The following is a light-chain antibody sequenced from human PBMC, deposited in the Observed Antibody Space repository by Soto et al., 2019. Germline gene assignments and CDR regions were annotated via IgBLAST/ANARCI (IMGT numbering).Light chain of an antibody. CDR2: DAS. V-gene: IGKV1-5*01. Sequence: DIQMTQSPSTLSASVGDRVTITCRASQSISSWLAWYQQKPGKAPKLLIYDASSLESGVPSRFSGSGSGTEFTLTISSLQPDDFATYYCQQYHSYLWTFGQEPEVDIK. CDR1: QSISSW. CDR3: QQYHSYLWT. J-gene: IGKJ1*01.